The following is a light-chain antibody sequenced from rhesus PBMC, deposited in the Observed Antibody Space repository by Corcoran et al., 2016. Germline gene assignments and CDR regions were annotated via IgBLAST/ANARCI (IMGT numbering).Light chain of an antibody. CDR1: QGITND. J-gene: IGKJ1*01. CDR2: EAS. CDR3: QHYYSTPPT. Sequence: DIQMTQSPSSLSASVGDRVTITCRASQGITNDLAWYQQKPGEIPKLLIYEASSLQSGIASRFSGSGSGTDFTLTISSLQSEDFATYYCQHYYSTPPTFGQGTKVEIK. V-gene: IGKV1-25*01.